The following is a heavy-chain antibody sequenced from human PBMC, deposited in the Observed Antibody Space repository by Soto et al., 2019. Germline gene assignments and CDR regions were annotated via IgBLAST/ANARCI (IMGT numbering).Heavy chain of an antibody. CDR2: IYYSGST. CDR3: ARRMTMVRGVIFDY. D-gene: IGHD3-10*01. Sequence: QVQLQESGPGLVKPSETLSLTCTVSGGSISSYYWSWIRQPPGKGLEWIGYIYYSGSTNYNPSLKSRVTISVDTSKNQFSLELSSVTAADTAVYYCARRMTMVRGVIFDYWGQGTLVTVSS. CDR1: GGSISSYY. V-gene: IGHV4-59*08. J-gene: IGHJ4*02.